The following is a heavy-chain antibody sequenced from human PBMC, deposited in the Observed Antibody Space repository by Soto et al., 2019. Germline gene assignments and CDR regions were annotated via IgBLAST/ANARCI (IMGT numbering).Heavy chain of an antibody. D-gene: IGHD3-3*01. CDR1: GYIFTTYG. Sequence: QVQLVQSGAEVKKPGASVKVSCKSSGYIFTTYGISWVRQAPGQGLEWMGWISAYNGNTNYAQKLQGRVTMTTDTSTRPTYMELRSLRSDDTAVYYCARDRSTICGVVGGDFQHWGQGTLVTVSS. CDR3: ARDRSTICGVVGGDFQH. CDR2: ISAYNGNT. V-gene: IGHV1-18*01. J-gene: IGHJ1*01.